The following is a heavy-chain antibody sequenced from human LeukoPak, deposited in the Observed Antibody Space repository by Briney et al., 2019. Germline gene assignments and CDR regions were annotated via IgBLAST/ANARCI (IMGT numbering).Heavy chain of an antibody. V-gene: IGHV4-34*01. J-gene: IGHJ6*03. CDR3: ARTSKALYYYYYVDV. CDR2: INHSGST. D-gene: IGHD5/OR15-5a*01. Sequence: SETLSLTCAVYGGSFSGYYWSWIRQPPGKGLEWIGEINHSGSTNYNPSLKSRVTISVDTSKNQFSLKLSSVTAADTAVYYCARTSKALYYYYYVDVWGKGTTVTISS. CDR1: GGSFSGYY.